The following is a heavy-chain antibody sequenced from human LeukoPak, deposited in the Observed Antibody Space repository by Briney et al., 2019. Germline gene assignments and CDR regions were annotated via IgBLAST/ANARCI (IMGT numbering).Heavy chain of an antibody. CDR1: GYTFTSYD. Sequence: ASVKVSCKASGYTFTSYDINWERQATGQGLEWMGWMNPNSGNTGSAQRFQGRVTMTRDTSISTAYMELSSLTSEDTAVYYCARGPLVRLPSSFDPWGQGTLVTVSS. CDR3: ARGPLVRLPSSFDP. V-gene: IGHV1-8*01. J-gene: IGHJ5*02. D-gene: IGHD3-16*02. CDR2: MNPNSGNT.